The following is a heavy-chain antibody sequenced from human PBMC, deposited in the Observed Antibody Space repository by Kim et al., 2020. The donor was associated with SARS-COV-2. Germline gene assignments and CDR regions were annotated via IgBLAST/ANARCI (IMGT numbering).Heavy chain of an antibody. D-gene: IGHD1-26*01. CDR2: INPNSGGT. CDR1: GYTFTGYY. V-gene: IGHV1-2*06. J-gene: IGHJ4*02. Sequence: ASVKVSCKASGYTFTGYYMHWVRQAPGQGLEWMGRINPNSGGTNYAQKFQGRVTMTRDTSISTAYMELSRLRSDDTAVYYCARGLRSGSYGLVDYWGQGTLVTVSS. CDR3: ARGLRSGSYGLVDY.